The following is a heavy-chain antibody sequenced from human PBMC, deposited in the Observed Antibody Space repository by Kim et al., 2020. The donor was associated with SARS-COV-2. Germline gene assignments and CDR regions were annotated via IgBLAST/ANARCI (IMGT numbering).Heavy chain of an antibody. CDR1: GGSISSYY. V-gene: IGHV4-59*13. CDR2: IYYSGST. J-gene: IGHJ6*02. D-gene: IGHD5-12*01. Sequence: SETLSLTCTVSGGSISSYYWSWIRQPPGKGLEWIGYIYYSGSTNYNPSLKSRVTISVDTSKNQFSLKLGSVTAADTAVYYCARAPRDGYNLSGMDVWGQGTTVTVSS. CDR3: ARAPRDGYNLSGMDV.